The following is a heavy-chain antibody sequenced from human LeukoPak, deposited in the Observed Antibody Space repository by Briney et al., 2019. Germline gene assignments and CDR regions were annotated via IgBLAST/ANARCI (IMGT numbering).Heavy chain of an antibody. J-gene: IGHJ4*02. D-gene: IGHD6-19*01. V-gene: IGHV5-51*01. Sequence: GESLKISCKGSGYSFPNYWIGWVRQMPGKGLEWVRIIYPGDSDTRYSPSFRGQVTISADKSISTAYLQWSSLKASDTAMYYCAKHVAYSSGWFSDYWGRGTLVTVSS. CDR1: GYSFPNYW. CDR2: IYPGDSDT. CDR3: AKHVAYSSGWFSDY.